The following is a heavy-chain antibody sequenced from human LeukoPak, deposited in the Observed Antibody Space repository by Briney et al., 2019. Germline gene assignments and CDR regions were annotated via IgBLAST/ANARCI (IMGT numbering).Heavy chain of an antibody. J-gene: IGHJ4*02. Sequence: GGSLRLSCAASGFTFTKYWMTWVRQAPGKGLEWVGNIKQDGSDKNYMDSVKGRFTISRDNTKNSVYLQMSSLRADDTAVYYCANHYFDISGYIHWGQGTLVTVSS. CDR3: ANHYFDISGYIH. D-gene: IGHD3-22*01. CDR2: IKQDGSDK. CDR1: GFTFTKYW. V-gene: IGHV3-7*03.